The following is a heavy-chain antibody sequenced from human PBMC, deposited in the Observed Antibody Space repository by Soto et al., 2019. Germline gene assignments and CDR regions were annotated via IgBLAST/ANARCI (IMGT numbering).Heavy chain of an antibody. CDR2: IKSKTDGGTT. Sequence: GGSLRLSCAASGFTFSNAWMSWVRQAPGKGLEWVGRIKSKTDGGTTDYAAPVKGRFTISRDDSKNTLYLQMNSLKTEDTAVYYCTTGIFGVVTNFDYWGQGTLVTVSS. D-gene: IGHD3-3*01. CDR3: TTGIFGVVTNFDY. V-gene: IGHV3-15*01. J-gene: IGHJ4*02. CDR1: GFTFSNAW.